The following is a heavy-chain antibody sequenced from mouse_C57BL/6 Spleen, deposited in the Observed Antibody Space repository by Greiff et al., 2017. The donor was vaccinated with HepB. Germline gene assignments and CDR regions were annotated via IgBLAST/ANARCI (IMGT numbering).Heavy chain of an antibody. V-gene: IGHV1-26*01. CDR2: INPNNGGT. Sequence: EVQLQQSGPELVKPGASVKISCKASGYTFTDYYMNWVKQSHGKSLEWIGDINPNNGGTSYNQKFKGKATLTVDKSSSTAYMELRSLTSYDSAVYYCARNGYPSYWYFDVWGTGTTVTVSS. J-gene: IGHJ1*03. CDR1: GYTFTDYY. CDR3: ARNGYPSYWYFDV. D-gene: IGHD2-2*01.